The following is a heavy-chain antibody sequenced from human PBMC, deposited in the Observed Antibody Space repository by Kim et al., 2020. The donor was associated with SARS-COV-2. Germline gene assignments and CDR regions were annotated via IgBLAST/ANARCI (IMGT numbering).Heavy chain of an antibody. Sequence: ASVKVSCKASGYTFTSYYMHWVRQAPGQGLEWMGIINPSGGSTSYAQKFQGRVTMTRDTSTSTVYMELSSLRSEDTAVYYCARGASLVTAIGLAAFDIWGQGTMVTVSS. CDR2: INPSGGST. CDR3: ARGASLVTAIGLAAFDI. J-gene: IGHJ3*02. CDR1: GYTFTSYY. D-gene: IGHD2-21*02. V-gene: IGHV1-46*01.